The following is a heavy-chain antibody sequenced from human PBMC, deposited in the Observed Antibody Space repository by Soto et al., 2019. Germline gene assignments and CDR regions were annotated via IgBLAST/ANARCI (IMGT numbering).Heavy chain of an antibody. CDR3: ARDSYIGDYDGSGYRLDAFDI. J-gene: IGHJ3*02. Sequence: SETLSLTCAVSGGSISSSNWWSWVRQPPGKGLECIGEIYHSGSTNYNPSLKSRVTISVDKSKNQFSLKLNSVTAADTAVYFCARDSYIGDYDGSGYRLDAFDIWGQGTMVTVSS. CDR1: GGSISSSNW. V-gene: IGHV4-4*02. D-gene: IGHD3-22*01. CDR2: IYHSGST.